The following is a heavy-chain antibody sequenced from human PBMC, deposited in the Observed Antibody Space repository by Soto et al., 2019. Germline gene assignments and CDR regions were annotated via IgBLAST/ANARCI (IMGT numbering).Heavy chain of an antibody. Sequence: EVQLLESGGGLVQPGGSLRLSCAASGFTFSTYAMGWVRQAPGKGLEWVSAISGSGGSTYYADSVKGRFTISRDNTKNTLYLQMNSLRAEDTAVYYYAKGWSDYFDYWGQGTLVTVSS. CDR2: ISGSGGST. D-gene: IGHD2-15*01. V-gene: IGHV3-23*01. CDR3: AKGWSDYFDY. CDR1: GFTFSTYA. J-gene: IGHJ4*02.